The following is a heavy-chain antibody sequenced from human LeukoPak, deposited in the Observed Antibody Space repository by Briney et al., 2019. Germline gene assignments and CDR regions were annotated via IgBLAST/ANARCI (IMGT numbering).Heavy chain of an antibody. CDR1: GGSFSGYY. Sequence: PSETLSLTCAVYGGSFSGYYWSWIRQPPGKGLEWIGNIYYSGSTYYNPSLKSRVTISVDTSKNQFSLKLSSVTAADTAVYYCAREVAGTPWIDYWGQGTLVTVSS. CDR2: IYYSGST. D-gene: IGHD6-19*01. CDR3: AREVAGTPWIDY. J-gene: IGHJ4*02. V-gene: IGHV4-34*01.